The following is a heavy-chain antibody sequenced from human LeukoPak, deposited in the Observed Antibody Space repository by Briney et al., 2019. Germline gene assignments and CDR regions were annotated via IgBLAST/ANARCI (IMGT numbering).Heavy chain of an antibody. CDR1: GGTFSSYA. Sequence: GASVKVSCKASGGTFSSYAISWVRQAPGQGLEWMGGIIPIFGTANYAQKFQGRVTITTDESTSTAYMELSSLRSEDTAVYYCARHYSSSVYYYYYMDVWGKGTTVTVSS. CDR3: ARHYSSSVYYYYYMDV. J-gene: IGHJ6*03. D-gene: IGHD6-6*01. CDR2: IIPIFGTA. V-gene: IGHV1-69*05.